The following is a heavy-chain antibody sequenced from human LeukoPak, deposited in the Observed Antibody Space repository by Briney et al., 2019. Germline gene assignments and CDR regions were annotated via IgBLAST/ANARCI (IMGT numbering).Heavy chain of an antibody. CDR3: ATLIVATTGRDY. V-gene: IGHV3-33*08. CDR1: GFTFSSYG. J-gene: IGHJ4*02. CDR2: IWYDGSNK. Sequence: GGSLRLSCAASGFTFSSYGMHWVRQAPGKGLEWVAVIWYDGSNKYYADSVKGRFTISRDSSKNTLYLQMNSLRAEDTAVYYCATLIVATTGRDYWGQGTLVTVSS. D-gene: IGHD5-12*01.